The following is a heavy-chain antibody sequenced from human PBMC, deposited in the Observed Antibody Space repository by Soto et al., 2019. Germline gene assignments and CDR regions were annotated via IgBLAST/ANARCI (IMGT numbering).Heavy chain of an antibody. J-gene: IGHJ6*02. D-gene: IGHD3-10*01. CDR3: GRDSPLWIGEVSHPNIDV. CDR2: INADNGNT. CDR1: GYAFTSYA. V-gene: IGHV1-3*01. Sequence: ASVKVSCKAPGYAFTSYAMHWVRQAPGQRLEWMGWINADNGNTNYSQQFQGGVTITTDTSTSTAYLDLRSLTSEDTAVYYCGRDSPLWIGEVSHPNIDVWGQGTTVTVSS.